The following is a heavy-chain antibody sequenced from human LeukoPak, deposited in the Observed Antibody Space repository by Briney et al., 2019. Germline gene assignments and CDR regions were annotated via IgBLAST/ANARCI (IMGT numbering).Heavy chain of an antibody. CDR2: IYYSGST. V-gene: IGHV4-39*07. CDR3: ARDVYYYDSSGPIDY. D-gene: IGHD3-22*01. CDR1: GGSISSSSYY. J-gene: IGHJ4*02. Sequence: SETLSLTCTVSGGSISSSSYYWGWIRQPPGKGLEWIGSIYYSGSTYYNPSLKSRVTISVDTSKNQFSLKLSSVTAADTAVYYCARDVYYYDSSGPIDYWGQGTLVTVSS.